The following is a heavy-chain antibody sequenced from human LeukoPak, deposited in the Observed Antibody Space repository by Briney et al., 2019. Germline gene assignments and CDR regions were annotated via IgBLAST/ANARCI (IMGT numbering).Heavy chain of an antibody. CDR1: GGSISSGSYY. CDR3: AADQTPYSSSSNGAFDI. CDR2: IYTSGST. J-gene: IGHJ3*02. V-gene: IGHV4-61*02. Sequence: PSETLSLTCTVSGGSISSGSYYWSWIRQPAGKGLEWIGRIYTSGSTNYNPSLKSRVTISVDTSKNQFSLKLSSVTAADTAVYYCAADQTPYSSSSNGAFDIWGQGTMVTVSS. D-gene: IGHD6-6*01.